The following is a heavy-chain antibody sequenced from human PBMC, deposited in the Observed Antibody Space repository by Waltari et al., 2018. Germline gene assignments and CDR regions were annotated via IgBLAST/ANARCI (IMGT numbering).Heavy chain of an antibody. J-gene: IGHJ4*02. CDR3: AREGYDSSGYRRSLLPFDY. D-gene: IGHD3-22*01. CDR2: ISGSGGRT. V-gene: IGHV3-23*04. CDR1: GFTFSSYA. Sequence: VQLVQSGAEVKKPGASVKVSCKASGFTFSSYAMSWVRQAPGKGLEWVSAISGSGGRTDYADSVKGRFTISRDNSKNTLYLQMNSLRAEDTAVYYCAREGYDSSGYRRSLLPFDYWGQGTLVTVSS.